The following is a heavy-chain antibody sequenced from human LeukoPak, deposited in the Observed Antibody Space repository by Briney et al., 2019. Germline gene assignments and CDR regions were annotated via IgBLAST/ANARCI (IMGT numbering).Heavy chain of an antibody. J-gene: IGHJ4*02. V-gene: IGHV3-30*04. CDR3: ASLSSGWYY. CDR1: GFTFSSYA. D-gene: IGHD6-19*01. Sequence: GRSLRLSCAASGFTFSSYAMHWVRQAPGKGLEWVAVISYDGSNKYYADSVKGRFTISRDNSKNTLYPQMNSLRAEDTAVYYCASLSSGWYYWGQGTLVTVSS. CDR2: ISYDGSNK.